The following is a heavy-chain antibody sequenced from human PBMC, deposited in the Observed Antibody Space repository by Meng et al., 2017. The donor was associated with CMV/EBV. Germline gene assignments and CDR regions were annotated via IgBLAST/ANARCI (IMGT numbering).Heavy chain of an antibody. D-gene: IGHD2-2*01. CDR1: GYTFTSYG. J-gene: IGHJ5*02. Sequence: ASVKVSCKASGYTFTSYGISWVRQATGQGLEWMGWMNPNSGNTGYAQKFQGRVTITRNTSISTAYMELSSLRSEDTAVYYCARAVPARSWGNWFDPWGQGTLVTVSS. V-gene: IGHV1-8*03. CDR3: ARAVPARSWGNWFDP. CDR2: MNPNSGNT.